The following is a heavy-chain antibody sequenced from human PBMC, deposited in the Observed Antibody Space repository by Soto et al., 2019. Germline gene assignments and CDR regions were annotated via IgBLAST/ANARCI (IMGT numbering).Heavy chain of an antibody. CDR2: IIPIFGTT. J-gene: IGHJ4*02. Sequence: SVKVSCKASGYTFTSYYMHWVRQAPGQGLEWMGGIIPIFGTTNNAQKFQGRVTITADESTNTAYMELSSLRSEDTAVYYCARGGYSGYLFDYWGQGTLVTVSS. D-gene: IGHD5-12*01. CDR3: ARGGYSGYLFDY. CDR1: GYTFTSYY. V-gene: IGHV1-69*13.